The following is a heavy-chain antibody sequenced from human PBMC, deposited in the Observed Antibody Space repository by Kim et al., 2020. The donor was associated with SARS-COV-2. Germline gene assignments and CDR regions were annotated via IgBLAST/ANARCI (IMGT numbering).Heavy chain of an antibody. V-gene: IGHV1-69*04. CDR1: GGTFSSYA. Sequence: SVKVSCKASGGTFSSYAISWVRQAPGQGLEWMGRIIPILGIANYAQKFQGRVTITADKSTSTAYMELSSLRSEDTAVYYCSLPGSLHSGYDYKYWGQGTLVTVSS. CDR3: SLPGSLHSGYDYKY. CDR2: IIPILGIA. D-gene: IGHD5-12*01. J-gene: IGHJ4*02.